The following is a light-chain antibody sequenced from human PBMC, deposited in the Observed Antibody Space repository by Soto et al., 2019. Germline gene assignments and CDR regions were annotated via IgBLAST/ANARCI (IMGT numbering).Light chain of an antibody. J-gene: IGKJ1*01. V-gene: IGKV1-5*01. Sequence: DIQMTQSPPTLSASLGDRVTITGRPSQSIISWLAWYQQRPGKAPNLLIYDVSSLESGVPSRFSGSGSGTEFTLTISSLQPDDFATYYCQQYTNYPWTFGQGTKVEIK. CDR3: QQYTNYPWT. CDR1: QSIISW. CDR2: DVS.